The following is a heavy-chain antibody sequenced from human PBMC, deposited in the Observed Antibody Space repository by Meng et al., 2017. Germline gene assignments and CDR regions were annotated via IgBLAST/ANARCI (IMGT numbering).Heavy chain of an antibody. CDR3: AKGEGGIYYEYDY. D-gene: IGHD1-26*01. V-gene: IGHV3-43D*03. J-gene: IGHJ4*02. CDR1: GFTFDDYA. Sequence: GESLKIPWAASGFTFDDYAMHWVRQAPGKGLKWVSLISWDGSSNYYADSVKGRFTISRDNNKNSLYLQMISLRAEDTALYYCAKGEGGIYYEYDYWGQGTLVTVSS. CDR2: ISWDGSSN.